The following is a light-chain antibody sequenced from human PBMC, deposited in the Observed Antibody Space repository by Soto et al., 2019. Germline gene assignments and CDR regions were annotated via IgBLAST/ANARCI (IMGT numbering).Light chain of an antibody. Sequence: QAVVTQEPSLTVSPGGTVTLTCGSSTGTVTSGHYPSWFQQKPGQAPRTLIYDTGIKHSWTPARFSGSILGGKAALTLSSAQPEDEADYFCLLYYGGDRRVFGGGTKVTVL. CDR2: DTG. J-gene: IGLJ3*02. V-gene: IGLV7-46*01. CDR1: TGTVTSGHY. CDR3: LLYYGGDRRV.